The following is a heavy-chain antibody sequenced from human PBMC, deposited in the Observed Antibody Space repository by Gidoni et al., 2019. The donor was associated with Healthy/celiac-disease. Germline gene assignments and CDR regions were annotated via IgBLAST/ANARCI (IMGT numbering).Heavy chain of an antibody. D-gene: IGHD5-18*01. J-gene: IGHJ4*02. CDR3: ARQEGRGYSYGYGY. CDR2: TYYWPKWYN. CDR1: VVSVSSNSAA. V-gene: IGHV6-1*01. Sequence: QVRLQQSGPGLVKPTQPLSPTCAISVVSVSSNSAARNWIRPSPSRGLEWLGRTYYWPKWYNDYAVSVKSRLTINPDTSQNQFSLQLNAVTPEDTAVYYCARQEGRGYSYGYGYWGQGTLVTVSS.